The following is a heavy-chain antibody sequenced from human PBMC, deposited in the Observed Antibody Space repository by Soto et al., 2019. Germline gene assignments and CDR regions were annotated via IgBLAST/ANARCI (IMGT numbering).Heavy chain of an antibody. V-gene: IGHV1-69*01. CDR2: IVRIYGTA. CDR3: ARGGAPSMLGNYCGGDV. Sequence: QVQLVQSGAEVKKPESSVKISCKASGGTFSTYAVSWVGQAPGQGLEWMGGIVRIYGTANYTQKFQNRVTSAADETTSTVYMDVSSLRGEDTAGEYCARGGAPSMLGNYCGGDVGGQGTTVTGAS. D-gene: IGHD3-10*02. J-gene: IGHJ6*02. CDR1: GGTFSTYA.